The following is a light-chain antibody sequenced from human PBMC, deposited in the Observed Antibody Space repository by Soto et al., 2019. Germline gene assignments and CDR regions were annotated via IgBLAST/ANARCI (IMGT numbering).Light chain of an antibody. CDR3: QQYYNYPVT. J-gene: IGKJ4*01. V-gene: IGKV3-15*01. Sequence: DIVMTQSPATLSWSVGDRVTLTCRASQTIRSYLAWYQQKPGQAPKLLIYEASTRETGVPARFSGSGSGTEFTLTISSLQPEDFAVYYCQQYYNYPVTFGQGTKVEIK. CDR1: QTIRSY. CDR2: EAS.